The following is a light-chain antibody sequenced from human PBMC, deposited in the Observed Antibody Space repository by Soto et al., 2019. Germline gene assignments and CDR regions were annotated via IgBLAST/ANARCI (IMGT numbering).Light chain of an antibody. Sequence: EIVLTQSPATLSLSPGKRATLSCRASQSVSSYLAWYQQKPGQAPRLLIYDASNRATGIPARFSGSGSGTDFTLTISSLEPEDFAVYYCQQRSNWPPGGTFGQGTKVEIK. J-gene: IGKJ1*01. V-gene: IGKV3-11*01. CDR3: QQRSNWPPGGT. CDR1: QSVSSY. CDR2: DAS.